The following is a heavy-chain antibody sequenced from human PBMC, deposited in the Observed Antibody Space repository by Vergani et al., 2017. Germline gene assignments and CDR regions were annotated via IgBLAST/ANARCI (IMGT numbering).Heavy chain of an antibody. J-gene: IGHJ6*02. CDR3: ARGRSGSYYYGMDV. Sequence: QVQLVESGGGVVQPGRSLRLSCAASGFTFSSYGMHWVRQAPGKGLEWVAVIWYDGSNKYYADSVKGRFPISRDNSKNTLYLQMNSLRAEDTAVYYCARGRSGSYYYGMDVWGQGTTVTVSS. D-gene: IGHD1-26*01. V-gene: IGHV3-33*01. CDR2: IWYDGSNK. CDR1: GFTFSSYG.